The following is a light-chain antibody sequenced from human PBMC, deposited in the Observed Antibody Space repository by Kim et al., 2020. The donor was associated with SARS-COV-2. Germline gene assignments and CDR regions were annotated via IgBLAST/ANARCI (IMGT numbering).Light chain of an antibody. CDR3: QQSYSSTWT. Sequence: AFVGDRVTITCRASQSIRNYLNWYQQKPGKAPKVLIYAASSLESGVPSRFSGSGSGTDFTLTISSLQPEDFATYYCQQSYSSTWTFGQGTKVDIK. J-gene: IGKJ1*01. V-gene: IGKV1-39*01. CDR2: AAS. CDR1: QSIRNY.